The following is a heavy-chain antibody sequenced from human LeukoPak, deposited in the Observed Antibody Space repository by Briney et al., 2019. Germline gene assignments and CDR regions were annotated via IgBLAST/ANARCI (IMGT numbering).Heavy chain of an antibody. CDR3: ARVPYSAYRNYYFDY. V-gene: IGHV4-61*02. Sequence: PSETLSLTCTVSGGSISSGSYYWSWIRQPAGKGLECIGRIYTSGSTNYNPSLKSRVTISLDTSKNQFSLKLSPVTAADTAVYYCARVPYSAYRNYYFDYWGQGTLVTVSS. CDR2: IYTSGST. D-gene: IGHD5-12*01. CDR1: GGSISSGSYY. J-gene: IGHJ4*02.